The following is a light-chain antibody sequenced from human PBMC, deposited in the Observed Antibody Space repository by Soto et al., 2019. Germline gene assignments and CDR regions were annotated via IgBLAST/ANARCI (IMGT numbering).Light chain of an antibody. J-gene: IGKJ1*01. CDR2: AAS. CDR1: QSISSTS. Sequence: EIVLTQSPGTLSLSPGERATLSCRASQSISSTSLAWYQQKPGRAPRLVMYAASTRATGIPDRFSGSGSGTDFTLTISRLELEDLAVYYCQQYGISPKTFGQGTKVAIK. CDR3: QQYGISPKT. V-gene: IGKV3-20*01.